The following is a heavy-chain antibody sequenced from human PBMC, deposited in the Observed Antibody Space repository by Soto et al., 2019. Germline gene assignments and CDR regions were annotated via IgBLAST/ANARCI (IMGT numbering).Heavy chain of an antibody. D-gene: IGHD6-19*01. J-gene: IGHJ6*02. V-gene: IGHV1-69*06. Sequence: SMKVSWKDFGSTFRCYANNWVRKAPGRGLEWVGGIIPIFGTANYAQKFQGRVTINAAKPTSTAYMELSSLRSEDTAVYYCARAAWRSSGYFNSVGQDVWGQGTTDTVSS. CDR2: IIPIFGTA. CDR1: GSTFRCYA. CDR3: ARAAWRSSGYFNSVGQDV.